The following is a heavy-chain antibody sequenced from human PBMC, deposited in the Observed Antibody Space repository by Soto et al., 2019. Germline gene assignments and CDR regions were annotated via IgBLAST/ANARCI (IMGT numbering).Heavy chain of an antibody. Sequence: QVQLVQSGAEVKKPGASVKVSCKASGYTFTSYAMHWVRQAPGQRLEWMGWINAGNGNTKYSQKFQGRVIITRDTSASTAYMELSSMRSEDTAVYYCARDGPKHRSSWYEEVIYYMDVWGKGTTVTVSS. CDR1: GYTFTSYA. D-gene: IGHD6-13*01. J-gene: IGHJ6*03. CDR3: ARDGPKHRSSWYEEVIYYMDV. CDR2: INAGNGNT. V-gene: IGHV1-3*01.